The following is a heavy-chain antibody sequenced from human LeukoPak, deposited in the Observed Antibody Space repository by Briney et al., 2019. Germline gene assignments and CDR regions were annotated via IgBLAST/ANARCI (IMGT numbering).Heavy chain of an antibody. J-gene: IGHJ4*02. V-gene: IGHV3-9*03. CDR3: AKDGESSGWYGYYFDY. CDR2: ISWNSGSI. Sequence: GGSLRLSCAASGFTFDDYAMHWVRQAPGKGLEWVSGISWNSGSIGYADSVKGRFTISRDNAKNSLYLQMNSLRAEDMALYYWAKDGESSGWYGYYFDYWGQGTLVTVSS. CDR1: GFTFDDYA. D-gene: IGHD6-19*01.